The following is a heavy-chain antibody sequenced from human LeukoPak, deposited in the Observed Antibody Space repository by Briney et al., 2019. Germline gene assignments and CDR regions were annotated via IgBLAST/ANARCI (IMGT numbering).Heavy chain of an antibody. CDR2: ISSSSSYI. CDR3: ARGRGSSGCIDY. V-gene: IGHV3-21*01. Sequence: GGSLRLSCAASGFTFSMHGINWVRQAPGKGLEWVSSISSSSSYIYYADSVKGRFTISRDNAKNSLYLQMNSLRAEDTAVYYCARGRGSSGCIDYWGQGTLVTVSS. J-gene: IGHJ4*02. CDR1: GFTFSMHG. D-gene: IGHD6-19*01.